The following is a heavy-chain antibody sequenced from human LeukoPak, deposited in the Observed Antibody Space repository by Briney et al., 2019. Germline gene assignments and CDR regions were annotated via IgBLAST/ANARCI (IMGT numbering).Heavy chain of an antibody. Sequence: PGGSLRLSCAASGFTFRDYYMSWIRQAPGKGLEWVSYISSSGSTIYYADSVKGRFTISRDNAKNSLYLQMNSLRAEDTAVYYCASGVYCSSTSCYTYAYDIDYWGQGTLVTVSS. CDR2: ISSSGSTI. V-gene: IGHV3-11*04. CDR3: ASGVYCSSTSCYTYAYDIDY. CDR1: GFTFRDYY. D-gene: IGHD2-2*01. J-gene: IGHJ4*02.